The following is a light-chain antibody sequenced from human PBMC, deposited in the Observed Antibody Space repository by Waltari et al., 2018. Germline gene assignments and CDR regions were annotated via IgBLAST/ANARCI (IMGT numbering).Light chain of an antibody. J-gene: IGKJ1*01. CDR3: QQYNNWPGT. CDR1: QSVSSD. CDR2: AAS. Sequence: EIVMTQSPATLSVSPGERATLSCRASQSVSSDLAWYRQKPGQAPRLLIHAASTRATGIPARFSGSGSETEFSLTISSLQPEDFAVYYCQQYNNWPGTFGQGTKVEIK. V-gene: IGKV3-15*01.